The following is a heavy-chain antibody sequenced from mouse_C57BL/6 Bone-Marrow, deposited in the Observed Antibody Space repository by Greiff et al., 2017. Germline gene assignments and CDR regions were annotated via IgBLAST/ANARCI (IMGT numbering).Heavy chain of an antibody. CDR3: ARSGALGRSFDY. D-gene: IGHD4-1*01. V-gene: IGHV1-55*01. CDR1: GYTFTSYW. CDR2: IYPTSGRT. J-gene: IGHJ2*01. Sequence: QVQLLQPGAELVKPGASVKMSCKASGYTFTSYWITWVKQRPGQGLEWIGDIYPTSGRTNYNEKFKGKAILTVDTSSNTAYMQLSSLTSEDSAVFYCARSGALGRSFDYWGQGTTLTVSS.